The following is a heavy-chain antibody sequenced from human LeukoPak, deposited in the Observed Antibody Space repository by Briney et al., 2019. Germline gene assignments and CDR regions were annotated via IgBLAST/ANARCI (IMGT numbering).Heavy chain of an antibody. D-gene: IGHD3-10*01. V-gene: IGHV3-48*01. J-gene: IGHJ3*01. CDR1: GFTFSSYG. CDR3: ARSRYYGSGSPDAFDG. CDR2: ISSSSSTI. Sequence: GGSLRLSRAVSGFTFSSYGMNWVRQAPEEGLEWVAYISSSSSTIHYADSVKGRFTIFRDNAMNSLHLQMDSLGAEDTAVYSCARSRYYGSGSPDAFDGWGHGTMVTVSS.